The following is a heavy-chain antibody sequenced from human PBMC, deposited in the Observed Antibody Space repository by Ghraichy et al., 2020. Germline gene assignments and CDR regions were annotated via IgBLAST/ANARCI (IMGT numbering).Heavy chain of an antibody. V-gene: IGHV3-15*01. D-gene: IGHD1-26*01. J-gene: IGHJ4*02. Sequence: GGSLRLSCAASAFTFTSAWMDWVRQAPGKGLEWVGRMKNKIDGGTSEYATPVQGRFTISRDDSKNTLYLHMDSLKTEDTAVYYCTKDQGDSRTFHHFSYWGPGTLVTVSS. CDR3: TKDQGDSRTFHHFSY. CDR1: AFTFTSAW. CDR2: MKNKIDGGTS.